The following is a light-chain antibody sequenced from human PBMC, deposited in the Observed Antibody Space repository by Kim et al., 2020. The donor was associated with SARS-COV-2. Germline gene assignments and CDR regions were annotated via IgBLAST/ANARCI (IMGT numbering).Light chain of an antibody. CDR3: QQYGTSPWT. CDR2: GTS. CDR1: QTVSSNN. J-gene: IGKJ1*01. Sequence: SQGERATLSCRASQTVSSNNLAWYQQKPGQAPRLVIYGTSIRATGIPDRFSGSGSGTDFTLTITRLEPEDFAVYYCQQYGTSPWTFGQGTKVDIK. V-gene: IGKV3-20*01.